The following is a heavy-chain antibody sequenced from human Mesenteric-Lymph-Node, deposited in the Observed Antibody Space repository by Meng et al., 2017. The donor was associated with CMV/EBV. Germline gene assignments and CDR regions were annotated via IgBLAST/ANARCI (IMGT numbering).Heavy chain of an antibody. V-gene: IGHV4-61*01. Sequence: SETLSLTCTVSGGSVSSGSCYWSWIRQPPGKGLEWIGYITYTGNTNYRSTLRSRLTMSVDTSKNQFSLKLRSVTAADTAIYYCVGLRFLNWPQHSFDPWGQGTLVTVSS. CDR1: GGSVSSGSCY. CDR3: VGLRFLNWPQHSFDP. CDR2: ITYTGNT. D-gene: IGHD3-3*01. J-gene: IGHJ5*02.